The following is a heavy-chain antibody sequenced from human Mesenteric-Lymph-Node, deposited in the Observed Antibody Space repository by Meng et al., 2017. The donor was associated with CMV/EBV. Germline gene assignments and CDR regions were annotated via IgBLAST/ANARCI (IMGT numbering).Heavy chain of an antibody. V-gene: IGHV3-9*01. CDR1: GFTFSSYA. D-gene: IGHD3-10*01. J-gene: IGHJ6*02. CDR3: AKDIELAEYYYYGMDV. CDR2: ISWNSGSM. Sequence: SLKISCAASGFTFSSYAMSWVRQAPGKGLEWVSGISWNSGSMGYADSVKGRFTISRDNAKNSLYLQMNSLRAEDTALYYCAKDIELAEYYYYGMDVWGQGTTVTVSS.